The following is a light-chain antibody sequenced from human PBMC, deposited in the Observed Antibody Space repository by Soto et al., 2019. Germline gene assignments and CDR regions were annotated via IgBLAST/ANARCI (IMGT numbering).Light chain of an antibody. CDR1: SSDIGGYNS. Sequence: QSLVTQPPSASGSPGQSVTISCTGTSSDIGGYNSVSWYQQHPGKAPKVMIYDVTKRPSGVPDRFSGSKSGNTASLTVSALQAEDEADYYCSSYTDRKNLVFGTGTKVTVL. CDR3: SSYTDRKNLV. CDR2: DVT. J-gene: IGLJ1*01. V-gene: IGLV2-8*01.